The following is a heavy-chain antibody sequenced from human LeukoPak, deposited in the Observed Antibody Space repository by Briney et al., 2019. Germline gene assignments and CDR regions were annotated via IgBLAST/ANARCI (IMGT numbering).Heavy chain of an antibody. CDR2: IYSGGST. J-gene: IGHJ4*02. Sequence: GSLSLSRSAPGFPLHCHFLRWVRPAPGKGLGWVSIIYSGGSTFYADSVKGRFTISRDNSKNTLYLQMNSLRAEDTAVYYCTTYTSQLANFDYWGQGTLVTVSS. V-gene: IGHV3-53*01. D-gene: IGHD1-1*01. CDR1: GFPLHCHF. CDR3: TTYTSQLANFDY.